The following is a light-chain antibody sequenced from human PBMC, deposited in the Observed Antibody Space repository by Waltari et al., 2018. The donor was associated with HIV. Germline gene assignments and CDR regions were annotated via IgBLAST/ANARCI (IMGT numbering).Light chain of an antibody. Sequence: QSALTQPPSASGSLGQSVTIPCTGTSSDVGGYEYVPWYQHHPDQAPKLIIYEVNKRPSGVPYRFSGYKSDNTASLTVAGLQDDDEAHYYCASYGDTNRVLFGGGTRVTVL. J-gene: IGLJ6*01. CDR3: ASYGDTNRVL. V-gene: IGLV2-8*01. CDR1: SSDVGGYEY. CDR2: EVN.